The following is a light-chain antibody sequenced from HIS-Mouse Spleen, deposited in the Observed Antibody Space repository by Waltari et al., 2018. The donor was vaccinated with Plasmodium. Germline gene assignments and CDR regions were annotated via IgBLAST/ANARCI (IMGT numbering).Light chain of an antibody. V-gene: IGLV2-8*01. CDR1: SSDAGGYNH. CDR3: SSYAGSNWV. CDR2: EVS. J-gene: IGLJ3*02. Sequence: QSALTQPPSASGSPGQPVPISCTGTSSDAGGYNHVSWYQQHPGQSPNLMIYEVSKRPSGVPDRFSGSKSGNTASLTVSGLQAEDEADYYCSSYAGSNWVFGGGTKLTVL.